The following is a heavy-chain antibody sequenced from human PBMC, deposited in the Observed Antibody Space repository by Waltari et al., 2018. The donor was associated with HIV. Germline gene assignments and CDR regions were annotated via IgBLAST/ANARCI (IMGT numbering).Heavy chain of an antibody. J-gene: IGHJ4*02. V-gene: IGHV1-2*02. D-gene: IGHD5-12*01. CDR3: ARGSVGVDIVATTYSGLGY. Sequence: QVQLVQSGAEVKKPGASVKVSCRASGYTFTGYYMHWVRQAPGQGLEWMGWINPNSGGTNYAQKFQGRVTMTRDTSIKTAFMELSRLRSDDTAVYYCARGSVGVDIVATTYSGLGYWGQGTLVTVSS. CDR2: INPNSGGT. CDR1: GYTFTGYY.